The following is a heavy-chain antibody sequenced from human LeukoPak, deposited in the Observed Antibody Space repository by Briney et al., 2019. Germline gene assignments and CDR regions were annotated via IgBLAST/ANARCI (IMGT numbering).Heavy chain of an antibody. CDR3: ASGAGAFDI. V-gene: IGHV4-30-2*01. CDR1: GGSISSGGYS. CDR2: IYHSGST. Sequence: SQTLSLTCAVSGGSISSGGYSWSWIRQPPEKGLEWIGYIYHSGSTYYNPSLKSRVTISVDRSKNQFSLKLSSVTAADTAVYYCASGAGAFDIWGQGTMVTVSS. D-gene: IGHD3-10*01. J-gene: IGHJ3*02.